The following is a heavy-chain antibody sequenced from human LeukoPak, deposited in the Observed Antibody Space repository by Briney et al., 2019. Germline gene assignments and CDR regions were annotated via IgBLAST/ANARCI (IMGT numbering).Heavy chain of an antibody. D-gene: IGHD6-19*01. J-gene: IGHJ4*02. CDR1: GYTFTSYY. V-gene: IGHV1-46*01. CDR2: INPSGGST. CDR3: ARDPNSSGWSTEYYFDY. Sequence: ASVKVSCKASGYTFTSYYMHWVRQAPGQGLEWMGIINPSGGSTSYAQKFQGRVTMTRDTSTSTVYMELSSLRSEDTAVYYCARDPNSSGWSTEYYFDYWGQGTLVTVSS.